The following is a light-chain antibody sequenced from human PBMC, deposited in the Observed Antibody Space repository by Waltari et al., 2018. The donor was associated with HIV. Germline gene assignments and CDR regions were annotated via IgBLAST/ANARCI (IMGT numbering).Light chain of an antibody. Sequence: QSALTQPASPSGSPGQSITIPFTGPSSHGGGYNYVTWYQQHPGKAPKLMIYEVSNRPSGVSKRFSGSKSGNTASLTISGLQAEDEADYYCSSYTSSSTLVFGGGTKLTVL. CDR2: EVS. J-gene: IGLJ2*01. CDR3: SSYTSSSTLV. CDR1: SSHGGGYNY. V-gene: IGLV2-14*01.